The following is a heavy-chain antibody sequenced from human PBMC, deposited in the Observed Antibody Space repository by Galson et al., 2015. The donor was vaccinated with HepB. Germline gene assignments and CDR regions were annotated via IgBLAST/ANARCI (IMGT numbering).Heavy chain of an antibody. CDR1: GLTFSSYS. V-gene: IGHV3-48*02. CDR2: ISSSSSTI. Sequence: SLRLSCAASGLTFSSYSMNWVRQAPGKGLEWVSYISSSSSTIYYADSVKGRFTISRDNAKNSLYLQMNSLRDEDTAVYYCARDPHYYGSGSSLYYFDYWGQGTLVTVSS. J-gene: IGHJ4*02. CDR3: ARDPHYYGSGSSLYYFDY. D-gene: IGHD3-10*01.